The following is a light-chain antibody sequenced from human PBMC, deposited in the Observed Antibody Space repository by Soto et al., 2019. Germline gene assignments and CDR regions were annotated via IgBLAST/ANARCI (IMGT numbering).Light chain of an antibody. Sequence: DIVMTQSPLSLPVTPGEPASISCRSSQSLLHSNGYNYLDWYLQKPGQSPQLLIYFGSNRASGVRDRFSGSGSGTDFTLKISRVEAEDIGVYYCMQALQTPYTFGQGTKLEIK. CDR2: FGS. J-gene: IGKJ2*01. CDR1: QSLLHSNGYNY. V-gene: IGKV2-28*01. CDR3: MQALQTPYT.